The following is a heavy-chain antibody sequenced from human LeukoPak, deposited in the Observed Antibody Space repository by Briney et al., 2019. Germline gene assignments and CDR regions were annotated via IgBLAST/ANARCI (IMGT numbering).Heavy chain of an antibody. D-gene: IGHD6-6*01. CDR2: IYPGDSVT. Sequence: GESLKISCKGSGYSFNSYCIGWVRQMPGKGLEWMGIIYPGDSVTRYSPSFQGQVTISADKSLRTAYLQWGSLKASDTAMYYCAREGRSSSPMDYWGQGTLVTVSS. CDR3: AREGRSSSPMDY. V-gene: IGHV5-51*01. J-gene: IGHJ4*02. CDR1: GYSFNSYC.